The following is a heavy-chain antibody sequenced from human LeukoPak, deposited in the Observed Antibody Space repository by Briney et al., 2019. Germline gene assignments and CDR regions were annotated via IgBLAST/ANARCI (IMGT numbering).Heavy chain of an antibody. Sequence: PGGSLRLSCAASGFTFSSYAMSWVRQAPGKGLEWVSTISGSGGSTYYADSVKGRFTISRDNSKNTLYVQMNSLRAEDTAVYYCAEGGLGSSFDYWGQGTLVTVSS. CDR2: ISGSGGST. CDR3: AEGGLGSSFDY. CDR1: GFTFSSYA. D-gene: IGHD6-6*01. J-gene: IGHJ4*02. V-gene: IGHV3-23*01.